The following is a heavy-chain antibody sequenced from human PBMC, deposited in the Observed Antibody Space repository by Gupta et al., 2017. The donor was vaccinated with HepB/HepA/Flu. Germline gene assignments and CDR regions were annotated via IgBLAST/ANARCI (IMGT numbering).Heavy chain of an antibody. Sequence: QVQLVQSGAEVKKPGASVKVSCKTSGYTFATYAIHWVRQAPGQSLEWMGWINADNGYTTYSQKCQGRVTINRDTSASTAYVEMNSLRSEDTAVYYCARVGLGFERWLVLNHWGQGTLVTVSS. V-gene: IGHV1-3*01. J-gene: IGHJ5*02. D-gene: IGHD6-19*01. CDR3: ARVGLGFERWLVLNH. CDR2: INADNGYT. CDR1: GYTFATYA.